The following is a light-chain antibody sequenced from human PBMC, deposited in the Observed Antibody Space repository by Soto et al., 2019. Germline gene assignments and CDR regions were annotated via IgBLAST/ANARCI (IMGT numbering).Light chain of an antibody. V-gene: IGKV3-11*01. J-gene: IGKJ2*01. Sequence: EIVLTQSPATLSLSPGERATLSCRASQSVGSSLAWYQQKPGQAPRLLIYDASNRATGIPARFSGSGSGTDFTLTISSLEPEDFAVYYCQQYGDSPPNTFGQGTKLEIK. CDR3: QQYGDSPPNT. CDR2: DAS. CDR1: QSVGSS.